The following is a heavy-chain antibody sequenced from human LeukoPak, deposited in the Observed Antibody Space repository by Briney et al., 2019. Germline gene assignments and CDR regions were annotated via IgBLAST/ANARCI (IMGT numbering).Heavy chain of an antibody. CDR1: GFTFSSYS. CDR2: ISSSSSYI. CDR3: ARDQDAQWLGDFLYFAY. D-gene: IGHD3-10*01. V-gene: IGHV3-21*01. J-gene: IGHJ4*02. Sequence: PGGSLRLSCAASGFTFSSYSMNWVRQAPGKGLEWVSSISSSSSYIYYADSVKGRFTISRDNAKNSLYLQMNSLRAEDTAVYYCARDQDAQWLGDFLYFAYWGQGPLVTVSS.